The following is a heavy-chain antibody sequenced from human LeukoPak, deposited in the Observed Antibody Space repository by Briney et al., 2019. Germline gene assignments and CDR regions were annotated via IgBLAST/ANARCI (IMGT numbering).Heavy chain of an antibody. CDR2: INHSGST. CDR3: ARSKWELILCFDL. J-gene: IGHJ2*01. D-gene: IGHD1-26*01. CDR1: GGSFSGYY. Sequence: KPSETLSLTCAVYGGSFSGYYWSWIRQPPGKGLEWIGEINHSGSTNYNPSLKNRVTISVDTSKNQFSLKLSSVTAADTAVYYCARSKWELILCFDLWGRGTLVTVSS. V-gene: IGHV4-34*01.